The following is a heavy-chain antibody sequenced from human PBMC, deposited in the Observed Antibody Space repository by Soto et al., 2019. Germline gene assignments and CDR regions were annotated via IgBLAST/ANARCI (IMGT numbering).Heavy chain of an antibody. CDR1: GFTFSSYA. J-gene: IGHJ4*02. Sequence: VGSLRLSCAASGFTFSSYAMSWVRQAPGKGLEWVSAISGSGGSTYYAGSVKGRFTISRDNSKNTLYLQMNSLRAEDTAVYYCAKDRLRYCSSTSCYYFDYWGQGTLVTVSS. V-gene: IGHV3-23*01. D-gene: IGHD2-2*01. CDR3: AKDRLRYCSSTSCYYFDY. CDR2: ISGSGGST.